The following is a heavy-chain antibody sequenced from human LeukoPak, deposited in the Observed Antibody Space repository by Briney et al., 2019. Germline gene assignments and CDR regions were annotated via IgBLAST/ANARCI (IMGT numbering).Heavy chain of an antibody. Sequence: SETLSLTCTVSGGSISSYYWSWIRQPPGKGLEWIGYIYYSGSTNYNPSLKSRVTISVDTSKNQFSLKLSSVTAADTAVYYCAGRRGDSYNTGYFDLWGRGTLVTVSS. J-gene: IGHJ2*01. CDR3: AGRRGDSYNTGYFDL. CDR1: GGSISSYY. V-gene: IGHV4-59*08. CDR2: IYYSGST. D-gene: IGHD5-18*01.